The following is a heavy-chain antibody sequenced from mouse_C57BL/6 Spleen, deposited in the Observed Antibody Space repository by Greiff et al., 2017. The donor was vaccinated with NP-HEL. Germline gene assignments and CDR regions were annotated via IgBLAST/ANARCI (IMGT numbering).Heavy chain of an antibody. D-gene: IGHD2-3*01. CDR1: GYTFTDYY. V-gene: IGHV1-19*01. Sequence: VQLQQSGPVLVKPGASVKMSCKASGYTFTDYYMNWVKQSHGKSLEWIGVINPYNGGTSYNQKFKGKATLTVDKSSSTAYMELNSLTSEDSAVYYCARRPYDALYYFDYWGQGTTLTVSS. CDR2: INPYNGGT. CDR3: ARRPYDALYYFDY. J-gene: IGHJ2*01.